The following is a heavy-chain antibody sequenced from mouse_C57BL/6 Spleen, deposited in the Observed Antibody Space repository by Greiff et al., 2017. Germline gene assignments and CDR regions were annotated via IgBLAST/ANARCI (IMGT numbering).Heavy chain of an antibody. D-gene: IGHD1-1*01. CDR1: GFTFSDYG. J-gene: IGHJ4*01. CDR2: ISSGSSTI. V-gene: IGHV5-17*01. CDR3: ARPSDYYGSSYYAMDY. Sequence: EVKLVESGGGLVKPGGSLKLSCAASGFTFSDYGMHWVRQAPETGLEWVAYISSGSSTIYYADTVKGRFTISRDNAKNTLFLQMTSLRSEDTAMYYCARPSDYYGSSYYAMDYWGQGTSVTVSS.